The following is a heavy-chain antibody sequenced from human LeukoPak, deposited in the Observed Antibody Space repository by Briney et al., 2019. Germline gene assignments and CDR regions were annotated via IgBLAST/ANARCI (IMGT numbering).Heavy chain of an antibody. CDR2: IGAYNGNT. J-gene: IGHJ3*02. D-gene: IGHD3-22*01. Sequence: ASVKVSCKASGYTFTSYGISWVRQAPGQGLEWMGWIGAYNGNTNYAQKLQGRVTMTTDTSTSTAYMELRSLRSDDTAVYYCARAFYYYDSSGYYLSAFDIWGQGTMVTVSS. CDR1: GYTFTSYG. V-gene: IGHV1-18*01. CDR3: ARAFYYYDSSGYYLSAFDI.